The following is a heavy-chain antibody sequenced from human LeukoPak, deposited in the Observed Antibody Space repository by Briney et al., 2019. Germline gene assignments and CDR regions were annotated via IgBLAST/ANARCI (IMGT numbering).Heavy chain of an antibody. CDR1: GFTFSNAY. D-gene: IGHD6-19*01. CDR3: TTKSAVAGIIDY. Sequence: GGSLRLSCAASGFTFSNAYMSWVRQAPGKGLEWVCRIKSNSDYETTDYAAHVKDRFTISRDDSKNALYLQMNSLKTEDTAVYFCTTKSAVAGIIDYWGQGTLVTVSS. V-gene: IGHV3-15*01. CDR2: IKSNSDYETT. J-gene: IGHJ4*02.